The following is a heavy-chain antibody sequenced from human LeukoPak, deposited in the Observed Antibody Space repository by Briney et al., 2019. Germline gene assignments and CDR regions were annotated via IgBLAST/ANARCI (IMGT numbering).Heavy chain of an antibody. CDR2: ISSSGSTI. Sequence: GGSLRLSCAASGFTFSDYYMSWIRQAPGKGLEWVSYISSSGSTIYYADSVKGRFTISRDNAKNSLYLQMNSLRAEDAAVYYCARGAEYCSGGSCYGIGFDYWGQGTLVTVSS. D-gene: IGHD2-15*01. J-gene: IGHJ4*02. CDR3: ARGAEYCSGGSCYGIGFDY. V-gene: IGHV3-11*01. CDR1: GFTFSDYY.